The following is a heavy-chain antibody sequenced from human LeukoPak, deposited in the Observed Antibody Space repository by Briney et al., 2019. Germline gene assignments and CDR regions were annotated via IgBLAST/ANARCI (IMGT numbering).Heavy chain of an antibody. J-gene: IGHJ4*02. D-gene: IGHD3-3*01. CDR1: GYSFTSYR. V-gene: IGHV5-51*01. CDR3: ARHYVWTVDFWSGYYVDY. CDR2: IYPGDSDT. Sequence: GESLKISCKGSGYSFTSYRIGWVRQMPGKGLEWMGIIYPGDSDTRYSPSFQGQVTISADKSISTAYLQWSSLKASDTAMYYYARHYVWTVDFWSGYYVDYWGQGTLVTVSS.